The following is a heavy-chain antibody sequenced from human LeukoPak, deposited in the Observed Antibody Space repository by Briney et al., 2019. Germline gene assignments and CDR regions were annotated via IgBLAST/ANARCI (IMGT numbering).Heavy chain of an antibody. CDR2: INHSGST. J-gene: IGHJ4*02. CDR1: GGSSSGYY. Sequence: SETLSLTCAVYGGSSSGYYWSWIRQPPGKGLEWIGEINHSGSTNYNPSLKSRVTISVDTSKNQFSLKLSSVTAADTAVYYCARGLGGSYSDYWGQGTLVTVSS. CDR3: ARGLGGSYSDY. V-gene: IGHV4-34*01. D-gene: IGHD1-26*01.